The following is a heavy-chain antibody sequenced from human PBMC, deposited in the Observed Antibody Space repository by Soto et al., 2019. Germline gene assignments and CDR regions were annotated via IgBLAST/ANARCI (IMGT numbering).Heavy chain of an antibody. CDR2: TSHTGTT. Sequence: QVQLQESGPGLVKPSATLSLTCTVSGVSISSDYWTWIRQSPGKGLEWIAYTSHTGTTDYNPSLKSRVTISLDTSKNQFSLKLSSVTAADTAVYYCARGPSCMEAFDIWGQGTKVTVS. J-gene: IGHJ3*02. CDR1: GVSISSDY. D-gene: IGHD2-8*01. CDR3: ARGPSCMEAFDI. V-gene: IGHV4-59*01.